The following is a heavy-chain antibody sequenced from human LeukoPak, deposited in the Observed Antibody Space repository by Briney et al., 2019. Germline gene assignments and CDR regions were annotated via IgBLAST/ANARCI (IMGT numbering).Heavy chain of an antibody. CDR3: AKVMTRTMVRGVPPSDY. J-gene: IGHJ4*02. V-gene: IGHV3-23*01. CDR2: ISGSGGST. CDR1: GFTLSIYA. Sequence: PGGSPRLSCAASGFTLSIYAMSWVRQAPGKGLEWVSAISGSGGSTYYADSVKGRFTISRDNSKNTLYLQMNSLRAEDTAVYYCAKVMTRTMVRGVPPSDYWGQGTLVTVSS. D-gene: IGHD3-10*01.